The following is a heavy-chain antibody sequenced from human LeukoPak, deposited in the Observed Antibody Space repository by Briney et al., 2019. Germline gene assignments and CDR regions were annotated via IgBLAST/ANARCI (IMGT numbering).Heavy chain of an antibody. J-gene: IGHJ3*02. V-gene: IGHV4-59*01. CDR1: GASISSYY. Sequence: SETLSLTCTASGASISSYYWSWIRQPPGKGLEWIGYMYYGGSTNYNPSLKSRVTTSVDTSKNQFSLKLSSVTAADTAVYYCARGGSIVGATPHDTFDIWGQGTMVTVSS. D-gene: IGHD1-26*01. CDR2: MYYGGST. CDR3: ARGGSIVGATPHDTFDI.